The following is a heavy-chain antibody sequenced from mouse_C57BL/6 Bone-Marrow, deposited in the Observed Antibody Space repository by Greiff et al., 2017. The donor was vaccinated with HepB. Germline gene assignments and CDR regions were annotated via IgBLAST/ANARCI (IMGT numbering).Heavy chain of an antibody. CDR3: ARLGLGPGAMDY. V-gene: IGHV1-50*01. J-gene: IGHJ4*01. D-gene: IGHD4-1*01. CDR1: GYTFTSYW. CDR2: IDPSDSYT. Sequence: QVQLQQPGAELVKPGASVKLSCKASGYTFTSYWMQWVKQRPGQGLEWIGEIDPSDSYTNYNQKFKGKATLTVDTSSSTAYMQPSSLTSEDSAVYYCARLGLGPGAMDYWGQGTSVTVSS.